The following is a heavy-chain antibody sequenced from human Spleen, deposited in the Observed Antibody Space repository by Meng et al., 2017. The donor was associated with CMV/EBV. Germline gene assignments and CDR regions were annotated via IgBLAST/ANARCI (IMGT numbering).Heavy chain of an antibody. Sequence: GESLKISCAASGFTFSSYSMNWVRQAPGKGLEWVSSISSSSSYIYYADSVKGRFTISRDNAKNSLHLQMNCLRAEDTAMYYCARDRDCSSTSCYRWFDPWGQGTLVTVSS. CDR2: ISSSSSYI. V-gene: IGHV3-21*01. CDR1: GFTFSSYS. CDR3: ARDRDCSSTSCYRWFDP. D-gene: IGHD2-2*01. J-gene: IGHJ5*02.